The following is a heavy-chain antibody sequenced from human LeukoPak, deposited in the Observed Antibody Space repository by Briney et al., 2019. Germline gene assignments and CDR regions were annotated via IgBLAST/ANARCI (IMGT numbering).Heavy chain of an antibody. CDR3: AKDSVTVPDY. Sequence: AGGSLRLSCAASGFTFSSYGMHWVRQAPGKGLEWVAFIRYDGSNKYYADSVKGRFTISRDNSKNALYLQMNSLRAEDTAVYYCAKDSVTVPDYWGQGTLVTVSS. CDR2: IRYDGSNK. J-gene: IGHJ4*02. D-gene: IGHD4-17*01. V-gene: IGHV3-30*02. CDR1: GFTFSSYG.